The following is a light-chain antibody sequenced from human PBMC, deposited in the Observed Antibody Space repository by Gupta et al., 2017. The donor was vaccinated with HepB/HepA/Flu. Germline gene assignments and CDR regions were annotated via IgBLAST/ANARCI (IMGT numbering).Light chain of an antibody. CDR1: SSNIGSNT. J-gene: IGLJ1*01. V-gene: IGLV1-44*01. Sequence: QSVLTQPPSASGPPGQRVTISCSGSSSNIGSNTVNWYQQLPGTAPNLLIYSNNQRPSGGPDRFSGSNSGTSAALAISGLQSEDEADYYCEAWEDSRNGLYVFGTGTKVTVL. CDR3: EAWEDSRNGLYV. CDR2: SNN.